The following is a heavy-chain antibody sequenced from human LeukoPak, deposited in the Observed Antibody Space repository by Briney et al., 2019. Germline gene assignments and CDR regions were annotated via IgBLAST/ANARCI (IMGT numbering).Heavy chain of an antibody. Sequence: SETLSLTCTVPGGSISNYFWSWIRQPPGKGLECIGYIYYSDSTNYNPSLKSRVTVSVDTSKNQSSLKLSSVTAADTAVYYCARFPGSAQYRHYYYMDVWGTGTTVTVSS. CDR2: IYYSDST. D-gene: IGHD2-15*01. J-gene: IGHJ6*03. CDR1: GGSISNYF. CDR3: ARFPGSAQYRHYYYMDV. V-gene: IGHV4-59*01.